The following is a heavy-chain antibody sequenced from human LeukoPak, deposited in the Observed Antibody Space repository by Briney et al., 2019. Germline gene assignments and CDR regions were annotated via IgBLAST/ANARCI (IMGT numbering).Heavy chain of an antibody. Sequence: GGSLRLSCAASGFTFSSYAMSWVRQAPGKGLEWVSGISGSGRGGSTYYADSVKCRFTISRDNSKNTVYLQMNSLRAEDTAVYYCAKAHRTGWYTPSDYWGQGTLVTVSS. J-gene: IGHJ4*02. CDR2: ISGSGRGGST. D-gene: IGHD6-19*01. V-gene: IGHV3-23*01. CDR1: GFTFSSYA. CDR3: AKAHRTGWYTPSDY.